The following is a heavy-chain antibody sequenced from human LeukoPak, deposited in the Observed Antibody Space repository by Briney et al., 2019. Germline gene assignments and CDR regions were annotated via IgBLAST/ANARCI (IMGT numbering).Heavy chain of an antibody. V-gene: IGHV1-2*02. CDR2: INPNSGGT. J-gene: IGHJ4*02. D-gene: IGHD6-19*01. Sequence: ASVKVSCKASGYTFTGYYMHWVRQAPGQGLEWMGWINPNSGGTNYAQKFQGRVTMTRDTSISTAYMELRSLRSDDTAVYYCARDRRVSGRTFDYWGQGTLVTVSS. CDR1: GYTFTGYY. CDR3: ARDRRVSGRTFDY.